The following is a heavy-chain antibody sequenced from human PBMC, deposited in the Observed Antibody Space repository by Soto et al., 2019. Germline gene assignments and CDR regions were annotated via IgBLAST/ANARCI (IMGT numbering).Heavy chain of an antibody. CDR2: IIPILGIA. Sequence: SVKVSCKASGGTFSSYTISWVRQAPGQGLEWMGRIIPILGIANYAQKFQGRVTITADKSTSTAYMELSSLRSEDTAVYYCARVGKYSSSWYWFDPWGQGTLVTVSS. CDR1: GGTFSSYT. D-gene: IGHD6-13*01. V-gene: IGHV1-69*02. J-gene: IGHJ5*02. CDR3: ARVGKYSSSWYWFDP.